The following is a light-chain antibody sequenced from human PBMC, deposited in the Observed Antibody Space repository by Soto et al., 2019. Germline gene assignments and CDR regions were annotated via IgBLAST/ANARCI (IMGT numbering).Light chain of an antibody. CDR1: ESLLYSNGNHY. J-gene: IGKJ4*01. V-gene: IGKV2-28*01. Sequence: DSVMTQSPLSLSVTPVEPASISFRSSESLLYSNGNHYLDWYLQKPGQSPQLLMYLGSNRASGVPDRFSGSGSGTDFTLKISRVEAEDVGVYYCMQALQTPLTFGGGTKVDI. CDR2: LGS. CDR3: MQALQTPLT.